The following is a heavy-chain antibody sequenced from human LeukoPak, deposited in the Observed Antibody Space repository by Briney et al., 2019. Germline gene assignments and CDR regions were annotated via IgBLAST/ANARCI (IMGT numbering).Heavy chain of an antibody. D-gene: IGHD6-13*01. J-gene: IGHJ6*03. Sequence: SQTLSLTCTVSGGSISSGSYYWSWIRQPPGKGLEWIGSIYYSGSTYYNPSLKSRVTISVDTSKNQFSLKLSSVTAADTAVYYCARADYSSTWSHDYYYMDVWGKGTTVTVSS. CDR3: ARADYSSTWSHDYYYMDV. CDR1: GGSISSGSYY. V-gene: IGHV4-39*07. CDR2: IYYSGST.